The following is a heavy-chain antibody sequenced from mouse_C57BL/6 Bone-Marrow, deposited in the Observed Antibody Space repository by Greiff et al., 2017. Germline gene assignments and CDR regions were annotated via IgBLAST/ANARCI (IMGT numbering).Heavy chain of an antibody. CDR1: GYSFTDYN. D-gene: IGHD1-1*01. Sequence: VQLKESGPELVKPGASVKISCKASGYSFTDYNMNWVKQSNGKSLEWIGVIDPNYGTTSYNQKFKGKATLTVDQSSSTAYMQLNSLTSEDSAVYYCARSPSITTVVAYYFDYWGQGTTLTVSS. J-gene: IGHJ2*01. CDR3: ARSPSITTVVAYYFDY. CDR2: IDPNYGTT. V-gene: IGHV1-39*01.